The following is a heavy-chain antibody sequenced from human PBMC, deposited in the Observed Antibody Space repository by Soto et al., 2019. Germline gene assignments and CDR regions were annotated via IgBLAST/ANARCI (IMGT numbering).Heavy chain of an antibody. CDR3: ALYRSPGLSFDY. Sequence: SLRLSCAASGFTFSSYAMSWVRQAPGKGLEWVSAISGSGGSTYYADSVKGRFTISRDNSKNTMYLQMNSLRAEDTAVYYCALYRSPGLSFDYWGHAILVTVA. J-gene: IGHJ4*01. V-gene: IGHV3-23*01. CDR1: GFTFSSYA. D-gene: IGHD4-4*01. CDR2: ISGSGGST.